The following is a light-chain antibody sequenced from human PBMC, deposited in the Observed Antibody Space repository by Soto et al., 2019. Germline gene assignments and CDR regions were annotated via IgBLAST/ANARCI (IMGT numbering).Light chain of an antibody. V-gene: IGKV3-20*01. J-gene: IGKJ5*01. CDR3: QQYDNSPIT. CDR1: QTVRSSQ. CDR2: GAS. Sequence: EIVLTQSPGTLSLSPGERATLSCRASQTVRSSQLAWYQQNPGQAPRLLIYGASNRATGIPDRFSGSGSGTDFTLTISRLEPEDVVVYYCQQYDNSPITFGQGTRLEIK.